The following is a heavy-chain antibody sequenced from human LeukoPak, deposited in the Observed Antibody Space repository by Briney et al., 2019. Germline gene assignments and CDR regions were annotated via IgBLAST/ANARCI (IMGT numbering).Heavy chain of an antibody. Sequence: PSETLSLTCTVSGGSISTYSWSWVRQPPRKGLEWVGGVYYIGSTHYNTSLKSRDTISVDTSKNKFSLKRSSVSAPDTPVYYCARRDHGSGSSPFDYWGQGTRVTVSS. D-gene: IGHD3-10*01. CDR2: VYYIGST. CDR1: GGSISTYS. J-gene: IGHJ4*02. CDR3: ARRDHGSGSSPFDY. V-gene: IGHV4-59*08.